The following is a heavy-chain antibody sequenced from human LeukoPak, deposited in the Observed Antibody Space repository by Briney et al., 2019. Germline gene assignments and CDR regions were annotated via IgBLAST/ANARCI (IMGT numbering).Heavy chain of an antibody. V-gene: IGHV4-39*02. Sequence: SETLSLTCTVSGGSISSSSYYWGWIRQPPGKGLEWIGSIYYSGNTYYNPSLKSRVTISVDTSKNHFSLKLSSVAAADTAVYYCASLETGIQAWVYWGQGTLSPSPQ. CDR3: ASLETGIQAWVY. D-gene: IGHD5-18*01. CDR1: GGSISSSSYY. CDR2: IYYSGNT. J-gene: IGHJ4*02.